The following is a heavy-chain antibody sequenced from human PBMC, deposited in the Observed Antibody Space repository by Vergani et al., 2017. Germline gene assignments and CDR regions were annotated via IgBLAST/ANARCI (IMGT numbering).Heavy chain of an antibody. CDR1: GDSVSSNSAA. D-gene: IGHD2-2*01. CDR2: TYYRSKWYN. Sequence: QVQLQQSGPGLVKPSQTLSLTCAISGDSVSSNSAAWNWIRQSPSRGLEWLGRTYYRSKWYNDYAVSVKSRITINPDTSKNQFSLQLNSVTPEDTAVYYCAREGYCSGTSCLSRDYYYYSGMDVWGQGTTVTVSS. J-gene: IGHJ6*02. CDR3: AREGYCSGTSCLSRDYYYYSGMDV. V-gene: IGHV6-1*01.